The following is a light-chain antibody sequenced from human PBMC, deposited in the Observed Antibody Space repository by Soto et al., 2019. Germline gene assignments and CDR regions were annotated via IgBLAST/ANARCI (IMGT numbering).Light chain of an antibody. J-gene: IGKJ5*01. CDR3: QQRYDWPPIT. CDR2: GAS. V-gene: IGKV3D-15*01. Sequence: EIVMTQSPATLSVSLGERATLSCGASQSVSSNLAWYQQKPGQGPSRLIYGASCRGTGITARFSGSGSGTDFTLTISSIVPEDVAVDYCQQRYDWPPITFGQGTRLEIK. CDR1: QSVSSN.